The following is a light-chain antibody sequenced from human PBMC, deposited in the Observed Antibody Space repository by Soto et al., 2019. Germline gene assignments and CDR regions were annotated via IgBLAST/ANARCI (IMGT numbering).Light chain of an antibody. Sequence: QSALTQPPSASGSPGQSVTISCTGTSSDVGGYNYVSWYQQHPGKAPKLMIYEVSKRPSGVPDRSSGSKSGNTASLTVSGLQAEDEADYYCSSYAGSNNWGVFGTGTKLTVL. CDR1: SSDVGGYNY. CDR3: SSYAGSNNWGV. J-gene: IGLJ1*01. CDR2: EVS. V-gene: IGLV2-8*01.